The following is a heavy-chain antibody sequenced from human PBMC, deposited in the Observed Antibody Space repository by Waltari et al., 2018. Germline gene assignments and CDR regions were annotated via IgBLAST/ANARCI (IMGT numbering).Heavy chain of an antibody. CDR1: AYTFSTYG. CDR2: SSAHNENP. CDR3: ATSVGGHMEFDN. D-gene: IGHD6-19*01. V-gene: IGHV1-18*01. J-gene: IGHJ1*01. Sequence: QAQLAQSGAEVKKPGASVKVSCKASAYTFSTYGITWVRQGTGQGLEWMGWSSAHNENPNHAQKFQDRVTWTTATSTHTAYLEMRSLTSDDTAVYYCATSVGGHMEFDNWGQGTLVTVSS.